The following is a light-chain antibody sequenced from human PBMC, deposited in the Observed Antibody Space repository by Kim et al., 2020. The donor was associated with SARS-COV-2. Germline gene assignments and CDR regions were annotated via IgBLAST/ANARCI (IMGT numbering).Light chain of an antibody. J-gene: IGKJ4*01. CDR2: DVS. CDR1: QSMGDW. CDR3: QQRRTWPLT. Sequence: LSPGERATLSCRASQSMGDWIAWYQQKSGQAPRLLIYDVSNRATGIPARFSGSGSGTDFTLTISSLEPEDFAVYYCQQRRTWPLTFGGGTKVDIK. V-gene: IGKV3-11*01.